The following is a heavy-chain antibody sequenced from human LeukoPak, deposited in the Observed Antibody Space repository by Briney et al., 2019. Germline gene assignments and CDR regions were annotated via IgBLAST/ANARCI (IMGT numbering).Heavy chain of an antibody. J-gene: IGHJ6*03. CDR3: ARDPLFSVTDYYYYMDV. D-gene: IGHD2-21*02. CDR2: ISYDGGNK. CDR1: GFTFSSYV. V-gene: IGHV3-30*01. Sequence: GRSLRLSCTASGFTFSSYVMHWVRQAPGQGLEWVSLISYDGGNKYYADSVKGRFTISRDNSKNPLYLQMNSLRAEDTALYYCARDPLFSVTDYYYYMDVWGKGTTVTVSS.